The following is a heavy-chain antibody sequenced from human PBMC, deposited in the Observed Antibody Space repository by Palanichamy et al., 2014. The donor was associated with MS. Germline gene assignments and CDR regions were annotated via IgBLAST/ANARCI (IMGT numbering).Heavy chain of an antibody. CDR1: GGSISSGGYY. D-gene: IGHD6-13*01. Sequence: QVQLQESGPGLVKPSQTLSLTCTVSGGSISSGGYYWSWIRQHPGKGLEWIGYTYYSGSTYYNPSLKSRVTISVDTSKNQFSLKLSSVTAADTAVYYCARDRRSSSWYVGRDPRNYYYKGMDVWGQGTTVTVSS. J-gene: IGHJ6*02. CDR3: ARDRRSSSWYVGRDPRNYYYKGMDV. CDR2: TYYSGST. V-gene: IGHV4-31*03.